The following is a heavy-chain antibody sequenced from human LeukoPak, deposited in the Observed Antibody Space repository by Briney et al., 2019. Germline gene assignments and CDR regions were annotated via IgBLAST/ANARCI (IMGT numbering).Heavy chain of an antibody. CDR2: IIPIFGTA. Sequence: SVKVSCKASGGTFSSYAISWVRQAPGQGLEWMGGIIPIFGTANYAQKFQGRVTITADKSTSTAYMELSSLRSEDTAVYYCARVGLGYSSSLFGAFDIWGQGTMVTVSS. D-gene: IGHD6-13*01. J-gene: IGHJ3*02. V-gene: IGHV1-69*06. CDR3: ARVGLGYSSSLFGAFDI. CDR1: GGTFSSYA.